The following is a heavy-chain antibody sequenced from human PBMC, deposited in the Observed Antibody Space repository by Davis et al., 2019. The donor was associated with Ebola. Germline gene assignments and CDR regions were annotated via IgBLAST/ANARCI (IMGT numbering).Heavy chain of an antibody. Sequence: GSLRLSCAASGFTFSSSWMTWVRQAPGKGLEWMGEINHHGITSYNPSLKSRVSISVDTSQNHFSLKLSSVTAADTAVYYCARSGYNYGLDFYYGMDVWGQGTTVTVSS. CDR2: INHHGIT. CDR1: GFTFSSSW. V-gene: IGHV4-34*01. CDR3: ARSGYNYGLDFYYGMDV. J-gene: IGHJ6*02. D-gene: IGHD5-18*01.